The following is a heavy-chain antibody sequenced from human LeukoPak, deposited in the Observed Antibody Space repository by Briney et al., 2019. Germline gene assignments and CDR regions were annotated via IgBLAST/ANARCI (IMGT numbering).Heavy chain of an antibody. CDR1: GGSFSGYY. CDR2: INHSGST. CDR3: ARGSMYYFDY. J-gene: IGHJ4*02. V-gene: IGHV4-34*01. Sequence: PSETLSLTCAVYGGSFSGYYWSWICQPPGKGLEWIGEINHSGSTNYNPSLKSRVTISVDTSKNQFSLKLSSVTAADTAVYYRARGSMYYFDYWGQGTLVTVSS.